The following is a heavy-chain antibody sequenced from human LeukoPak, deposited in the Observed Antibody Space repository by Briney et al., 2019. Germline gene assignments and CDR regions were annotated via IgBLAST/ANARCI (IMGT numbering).Heavy chain of an antibody. V-gene: IGHV3-21*01. Sequence: GGSLRLSCAASGFTFSSYSMSWVRQAPGKGLEWVSSISSSKTYIYYADSVKGRFTISRDNAKNTLYLEMNSLGAEDTAVYYCARGPAANSGNYYVGDYWGQGTLVTVSS. D-gene: IGHD1-26*01. CDR2: ISSSKTYI. CDR1: GFTFSSYS. J-gene: IGHJ4*02. CDR3: ARGPAANSGNYYVGDY.